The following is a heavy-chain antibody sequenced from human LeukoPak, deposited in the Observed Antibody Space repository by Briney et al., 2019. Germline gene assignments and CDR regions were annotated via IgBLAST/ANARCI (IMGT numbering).Heavy chain of an antibody. CDR3: TRDRGYCSSTSCYPNWFDP. CDR1: GYTFTSYY. CDR2: INPSGGST. J-gene: IGHJ5*02. D-gene: IGHD2-2*01. Sequence: ASVKVSCKASGYTFTSYYMHWVRQAPGQGLEWMGIINPSGGSTSYAQKFQGRVTMTRDTSTSTVYMELSSLRSEDTAVYYCTRDRGYCSSTSCYPNWFDPWGQGTLVTVSS. V-gene: IGHV1-46*01.